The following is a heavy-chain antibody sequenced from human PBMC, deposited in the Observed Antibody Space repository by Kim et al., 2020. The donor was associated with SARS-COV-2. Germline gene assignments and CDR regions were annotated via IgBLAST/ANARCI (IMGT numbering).Heavy chain of an antibody. CDR1: GFTFSDYA. CDR3: AKDYRHTAKPLTLFVY. CDR2: IHAGGYTT. J-gene: IGHJ4*01. D-gene: IGHD5-18*01. Sequence: GGSLRLSCAASGFTFSDYALSWVRQAPGKGLEWVSIIHAGGYTTNADNAWRGLFAICKGNYKTTFYLQMNSLVVEDTAVYYRAKDYRHTAKPLTLFVYW. V-gene: IGHV3-23*01.